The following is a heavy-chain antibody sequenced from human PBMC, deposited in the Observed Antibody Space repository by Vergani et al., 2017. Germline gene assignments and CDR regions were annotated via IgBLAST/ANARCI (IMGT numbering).Heavy chain of an antibody. J-gene: IGHJ6*03. CDR2: ISSSSSYI. CDR1: GFTFSSSS. D-gene: IGHD2-2*02. Sequence: EVQLVESGGGLVKPGGSLRLSCAASGFTFSSSSMNWVRQAPGKGLEWVSSISSSSSYIYYADSVKGRFTISRDNAKNSLYLQMNSLRAEDTAVYYCARDAAYCSSTSCYTFYYMDVWGKGTTVTVSS. CDR3: ARDAAYCSSTSCYTFYYMDV. V-gene: IGHV3-21*01.